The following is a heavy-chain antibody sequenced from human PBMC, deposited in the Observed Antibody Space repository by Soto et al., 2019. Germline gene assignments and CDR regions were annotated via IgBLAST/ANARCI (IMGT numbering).Heavy chain of an antibody. CDR2: IGTAGDT. CDR3: ARDWYYDILTGYYYYYGMDV. CDR1: GFTFSSYD. Sequence: GSLRLSCAASGFTFSSYDMHWVRQATGKGLEWVSAIGTAGDTYYPGSVKGRFTISRENAKNSLYLQMNSLRAGDTAVYYCARDWYYDILTGYYYYYGMDVWGQGTTVTVSS. J-gene: IGHJ6*02. V-gene: IGHV3-13*01. D-gene: IGHD3-9*01.